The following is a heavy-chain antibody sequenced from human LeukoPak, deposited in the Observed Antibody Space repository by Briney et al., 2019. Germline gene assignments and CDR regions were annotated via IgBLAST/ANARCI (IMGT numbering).Heavy chain of an antibody. CDR3: ARALGSGWVYFL. J-gene: IGHJ4*02. V-gene: IGHV3-7*01. D-gene: IGHD3-10*01. Sequence: GGSLRLSCATSGFTFSNYWMTWVRQAPGKGLEWVATIKQDGSEKYSVDSVKGRFTISRDNAKNTLYLQMNSLRVEDTAVYYCARALGSGWVYFLGGQGTLVTVSS. CDR2: IKQDGSEK. CDR1: GFTFSNYW.